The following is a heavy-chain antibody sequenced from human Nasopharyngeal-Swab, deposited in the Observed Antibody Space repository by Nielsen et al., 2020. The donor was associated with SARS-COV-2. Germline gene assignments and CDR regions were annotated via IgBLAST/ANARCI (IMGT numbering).Heavy chain of an antibody. CDR2: IYHSGST. CDR1: GGSISSSNW. CDR3: ARVGDFGYFDY. Sequence: SETLSLTCAVSGGSISSSNWWSWVRQPPGKGLEWIGEIYHSGSTNYNPSLKCRVTISVDKSKNQFSLKLSSVTAADTAVYYCARVGDFGYFDYWGQGTLVTVSS. D-gene: IGHD3-16*01. J-gene: IGHJ4*02. V-gene: IGHV4-4*02.